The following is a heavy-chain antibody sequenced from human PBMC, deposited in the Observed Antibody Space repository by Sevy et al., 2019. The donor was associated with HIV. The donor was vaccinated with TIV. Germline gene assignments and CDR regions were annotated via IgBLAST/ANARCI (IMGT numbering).Heavy chain of an antibody. J-gene: IGHJ4*02. Sequence: GRSLRLSCEASGFTFSDAWINWVRQAPGKGLEWVGRIKTKASGETTDYAAPVKGRFTISRDDSKNTLFLQMNSVIIEDTAVYFCTTDGLERGYYCFDYWGQGTLVTVSS. CDR3: TTDGLERGYYCFDY. CDR1: GFTFSDAW. D-gene: IGHD1-1*01. CDR2: IKTKASGETT. V-gene: IGHV3-15*07.